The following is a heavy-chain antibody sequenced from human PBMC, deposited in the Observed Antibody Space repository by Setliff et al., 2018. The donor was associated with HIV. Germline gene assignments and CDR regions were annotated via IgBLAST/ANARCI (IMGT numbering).Heavy chain of an antibody. V-gene: IGHV1-46*01. CDR2: INPSGGST. Sequence: GASVKVSCKASGYTFTSYYMHWVRQAPGQGLEWMGIINPSGGSTSYAQKFQGRVTMTRDTSTSTVYMELSSLRSEDTAVYYCARSAISMTTVTTGAFDIWGQGTMVTVSS. CDR1: GYTFTSYY. J-gene: IGHJ3*02. D-gene: IGHD4-17*01. CDR3: ARSAISMTTVTTGAFDI.